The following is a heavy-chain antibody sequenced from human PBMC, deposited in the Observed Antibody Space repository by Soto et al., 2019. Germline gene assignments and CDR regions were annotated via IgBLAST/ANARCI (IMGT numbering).Heavy chain of an antibody. V-gene: IGHV3-30*18. CDR3: AKLAYFYDRDGHVENYYRVDV. CDR1: GFTFSNYG. D-gene: IGHD3-22*01. CDR2: ISYDGSKE. Sequence: QVQLVESGGGVVQPGRSLRLSCAASGFTFSNYGMHWVRQAPGKGLEWVTVISYDGSKEYYGDSVKGRFTISRDNSKNTLYLQMNSLRPEDTAVYYCAKLAYFYDRDGHVENYYRVDVWGQGTSVTVSS. J-gene: IGHJ6*02.